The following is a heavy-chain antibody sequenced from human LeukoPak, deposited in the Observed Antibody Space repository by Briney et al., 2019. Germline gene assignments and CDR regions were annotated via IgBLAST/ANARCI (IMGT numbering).Heavy chain of an antibody. Sequence: PGGSLRLSCAASGFTFSNCWMSWVRQAPGKGLEWVANIKQDGSEKNYVGSVKGRFTISRDNAKNSLYLQMNSLRAEDTAVYYCAREMSWSGRDYWGQGTLVTVSS. CDR1: GFTFSNCW. V-gene: IGHV3-7*05. J-gene: IGHJ4*02. D-gene: IGHD3-10*01. CDR2: IKQDGSEK. CDR3: AREMSWSGRDY.